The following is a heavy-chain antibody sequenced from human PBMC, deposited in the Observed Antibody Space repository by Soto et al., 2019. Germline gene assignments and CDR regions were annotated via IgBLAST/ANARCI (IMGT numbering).Heavy chain of an antibody. Sequence: SETLSLTCTVTGDPVNSYYWSWMRQPPGKGLECMGYVYYSGSTNYNPSLKSRVTISVDTSKNQISLRLKSVTAADTAAYYCARAETSGIRYFDYWGQGSRVTVSS. J-gene: IGHJ4*02. CDR1: GDPVNSYY. CDR2: VYYSGST. CDR3: ARAETSGIRYFDY. D-gene: IGHD6-13*01. V-gene: IGHV4-59*02.